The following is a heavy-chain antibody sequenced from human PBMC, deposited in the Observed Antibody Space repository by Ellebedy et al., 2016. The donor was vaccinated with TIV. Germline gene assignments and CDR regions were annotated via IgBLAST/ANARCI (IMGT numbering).Heavy chain of an antibody. D-gene: IGHD2-8*02. V-gene: IGHV4-39*01. J-gene: IGHJ4*02. CDR2: IYYSGST. Sequence: MPSETLSLTCTVSGGSISNSDYYWDWIRQPPGKGLEWIGSIYYSGSTYYNPSLKSRVTISVDTSKNQFSLSLISLTAADTAVYFCAKHAKYSTEWGQGTLVTVSS. CDR1: GGSISNSDYY. CDR3: AKHAKYSTE.